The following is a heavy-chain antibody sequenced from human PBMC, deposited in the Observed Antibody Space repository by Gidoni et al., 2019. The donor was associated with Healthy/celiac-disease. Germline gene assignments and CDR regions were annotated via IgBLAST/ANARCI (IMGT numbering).Heavy chain of an antibody. V-gene: IGHV3-30*04. CDR1: GFTFSSYA. CDR3: ARVVRDEVLDPNFDY. Sequence: QVQLVESGGGVVQPGRSLRLSCAASGFTFSSYAMHWVRQAPGKGLEWVAVISYDGSNKYYADSVKGRFTISRDNSKNTLYLQMNSLRAEDTAVYYCARVVRDEVLDPNFDYWGQGTLVTVSS. D-gene: IGHD1-1*01. CDR2: ISYDGSNK. J-gene: IGHJ4*02.